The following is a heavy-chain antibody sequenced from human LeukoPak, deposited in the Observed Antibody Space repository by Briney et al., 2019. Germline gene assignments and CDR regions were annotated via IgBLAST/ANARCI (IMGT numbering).Heavy chain of an antibody. V-gene: IGHV3-48*02. Sequence: GGSLRLSCAASGFTFSKYDMNWVRQAPGKGLEWVSYIRSSSSTIYYADSVKGRSTVSRDNAKNSLYLQMSSLRDEDTAVYYCARDQDNAFDSWGQGTLVTVSS. CDR1: GFTFSKYD. CDR3: ARDQDNAFDS. D-gene: IGHD1-1*01. J-gene: IGHJ4*02. CDR2: IRSSSSTI.